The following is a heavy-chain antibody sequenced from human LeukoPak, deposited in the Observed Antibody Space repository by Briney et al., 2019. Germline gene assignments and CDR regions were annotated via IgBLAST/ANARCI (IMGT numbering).Heavy chain of an antibody. CDR1: GVSINNFY. CDR3: GREPCSGGSCGFVDV. Sequence: SETLSLTCSVSGVSINNFYWSWIRQSPGKGLEWIGYYSGSTTYNPYLKSRATMSVDTSKNQFSLRLNSVTAADAAVYYCGREPCSGGSCGFVDVWGQGTTVTVSS. D-gene: IGHD2-15*01. V-gene: IGHV4-59*01. CDR2: YYSGST. J-gene: IGHJ6*02.